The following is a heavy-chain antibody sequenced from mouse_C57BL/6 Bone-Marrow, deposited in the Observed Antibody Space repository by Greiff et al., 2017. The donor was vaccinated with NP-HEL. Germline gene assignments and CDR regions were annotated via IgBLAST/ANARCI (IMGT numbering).Heavy chain of an antibody. D-gene: IGHD2-4*01. Sequence: VQLQQPGAELVKPGASVKMSCKASGYTFTSYWITWVKQRPGQGLEWIGVIYPGSGSTNYNEKFKSKATLTVDTSSSTAYMQLSSLTSEDSAVYYCAREGIYYDYDGFAYWGQGTLVTVSA. V-gene: IGHV1-55*01. CDR3: AREGIYYDYDGFAY. CDR1: GYTFTSYW. CDR2: IYPGSGST. J-gene: IGHJ3*01.